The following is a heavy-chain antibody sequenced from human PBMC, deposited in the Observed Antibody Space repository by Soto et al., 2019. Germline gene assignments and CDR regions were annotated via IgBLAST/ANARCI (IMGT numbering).Heavy chain of an antibody. CDR3: ARETGTLYYYYYGMDV. D-gene: IGHD1-7*01. J-gene: IGHJ6*02. V-gene: IGHV1-69*13. CDR2: IIPLFGTT. CDR1: GGTFSSYA. Sequence: SVKVSCKASGGTFSSYAVSWVRQAPGQGLEWMGGIIPLFGTTSYAQKFQGRVTITADESTNTAYMELSSLRSEDTAVYYCARETGTLYYYYYGMDVWGQGTTGTVSS.